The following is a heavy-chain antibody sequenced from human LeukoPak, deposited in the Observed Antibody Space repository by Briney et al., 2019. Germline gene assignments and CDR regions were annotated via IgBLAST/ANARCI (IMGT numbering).Heavy chain of an antibody. D-gene: IGHD4-17*01. J-gene: IGHJ5*02. Sequence: PGGSLRLSCAASGFTFSSYDMHWVRQATGKGLEWVSAIGTAGDTYYPGSVKGRFTISRENAKNSLYLQMNSLRAEDTAVYYCARWDGDYEGAEWFDPWGQGTLVTVSS. CDR1: GFTFSSYD. CDR2: IGTAGDT. CDR3: ARWDGDYEGAEWFDP. V-gene: IGHV3-13*01.